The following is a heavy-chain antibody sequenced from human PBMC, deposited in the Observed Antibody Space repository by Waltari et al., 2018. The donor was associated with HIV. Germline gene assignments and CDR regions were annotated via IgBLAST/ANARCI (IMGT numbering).Heavy chain of an antibody. Sequence: VQLVQSGAEVKKPGASVKVSCKASGYTSTCYAINLLRQATGQGLEWMGRMNPNSGNTGYAQKFKGRVTMTRNTSITTAYMELSSLRSEDTAVYYCARGFFMGSRWSGLGVDPWGQGTMVTVSP. CDR1: GYTSTCYA. CDR2: MNPNSGNT. D-gene: IGHD6-13*01. CDR3: ARGFFMGSRWSGLGVDP. V-gene: IGHV1-8*01. J-gene: IGHJ5*02.